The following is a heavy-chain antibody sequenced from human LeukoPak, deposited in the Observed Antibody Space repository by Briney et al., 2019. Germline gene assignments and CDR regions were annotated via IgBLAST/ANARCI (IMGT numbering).Heavy chain of an antibody. CDR3: ATEFDY. Sequence: ASVKVSCKASGYTFTTYGITWVRQAPGQGLEWMGWISAYDGNTNYAQNFQGRVTMTTDTSTSTAYMELRSLRSEGTAVYYCATEFDYWGQGTLVTVSS. CDR1: GYTFTTYG. CDR2: ISAYDGNT. V-gene: IGHV1-18*01. J-gene: IGHJ4*02.